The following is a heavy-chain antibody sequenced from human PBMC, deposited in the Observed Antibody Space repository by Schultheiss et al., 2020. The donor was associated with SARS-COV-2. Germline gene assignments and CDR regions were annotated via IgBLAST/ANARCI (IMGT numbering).Heavy chain of an antibody. D-gene: IGHD4-17*01. V-gene: IGHV4-59*12. J-gene: IGHJ6*02. CDR1: GDFFSTYY. CDR2: VRLSGST. Sequence: SETLSLTCAVSGDFFSTYYWSWVRQPPGKGLEWIGYVRLSGSTDYNPSLRSRVTISVDTSKKQFSLRLSSVTAADTAVYYCARSGSHAYRTVFYYYGMDVWGQGTTVTVSS. CDR3: ARSGSHAYRTVFYYYGMDV.